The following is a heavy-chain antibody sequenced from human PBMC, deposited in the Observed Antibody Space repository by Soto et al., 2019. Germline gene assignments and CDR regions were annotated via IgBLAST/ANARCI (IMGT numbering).Heavy chain of an antibody. D-gene: IGHD2-21*02. CDR3: ARDFIGDSYRRPIGVFDY. Sequence: QVQLVESGGGVVQPGRSLRLSCAASGFTFSSYGMHWVRQAPGKGLEWVAAISYDGSNKYYADSVKGRFTISRDNSKNTLFLQMNSLRAEDTAMYYCARDFIGDSYRRPIGVFDYWGQGTRVTVSS. CDR1: GFTFSSYG. V-gene: IGHV3-30-3*01. CDR2: ISYDGSNK. J-gene: IGHJ4*02.